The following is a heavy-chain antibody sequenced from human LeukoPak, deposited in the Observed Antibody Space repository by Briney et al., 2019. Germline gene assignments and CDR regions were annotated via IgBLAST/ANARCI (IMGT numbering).Heavy chain of an antibody. CDR1: GYIFTTYW. D-gene: IGHD4-23*01. Sequence: GESLKISCKASGYIFTTYWIGWVRQMPGKGLEWMGIIYPDDSDTRYSPSFQGQVTISADKSISTAYLQWSTLKASDTAMYYCASLIYGGNSALNWGQGTLVTVSS. CDR2: IYPDDSDT. CDR3: ASLIYGGNSALN. V-gene: IGHV5-51*01. J-gene: IGHJ4*02.